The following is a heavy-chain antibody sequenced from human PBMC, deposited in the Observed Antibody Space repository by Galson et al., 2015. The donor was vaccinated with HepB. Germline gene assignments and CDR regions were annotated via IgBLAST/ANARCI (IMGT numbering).Heavy chain of an antibody. CDR3: ARGQTTVTTAWIDN. J-gene: IGHJ4*02. CDR2: ISYDGGVK. D-gene: IGHD4-17*01. V-gene: IGHV3-30-3*01. Sequence: SLRLSCAASGFSVNSYYMAWVRQAPGKGLEWVAVISYDGGVKYYADSVKGRFTVSRDNSKNTLDLQMNSLRVEDSAMYYCARGQTTVTTAWIDNWGQGTLVTVSS. CDR1: GFSVNSYY.